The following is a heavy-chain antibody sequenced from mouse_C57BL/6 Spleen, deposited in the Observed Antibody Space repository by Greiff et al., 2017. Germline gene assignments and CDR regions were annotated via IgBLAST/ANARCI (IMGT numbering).Heavy chain of an antibody. CDR2: INPNNGGT. J-gene: IGHJ3*01. V-gene: IGHV1-22*01. CDR1: GYTFTDYN. CDR3: AREGWLLTWFAY. Sequence: EVQVVESGPELVKPGASVKMSCKASGYTFTDYNMHWVKQSHGKSLEWIGYINPNNGGTSYNQKFKGKATLTVNKSSSTAYMELRSLTSEDSAVYYCAREGWLLTWFAYWGQGTLVTVSA. D-gene: IGHD2-3*01.